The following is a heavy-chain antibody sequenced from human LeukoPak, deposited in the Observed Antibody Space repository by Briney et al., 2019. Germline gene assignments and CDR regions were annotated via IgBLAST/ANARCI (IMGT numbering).Heavy chain of an antibody. CDR3: AKDLDGYNPLYFDY. J-gene: IGHJ4*02. CDR2: ISGDGGST. CDR1: GFTFDDYA. D-gene: IGHD5-24*01. Sequence: PGGSLRLSCAASGFTFDDYAMHWVRQAPGKGLEWVPLISGDGGSTYYADSVKGRFTISRDNSKNSLYLQMNSLRTEDTALYYCAKDLDGYNPLYFDYWGQGTLVTVSS. V-gene: IGHV3-43*02.